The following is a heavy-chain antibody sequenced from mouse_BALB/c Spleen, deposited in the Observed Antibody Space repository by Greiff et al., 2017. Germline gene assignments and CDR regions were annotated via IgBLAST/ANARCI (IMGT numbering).Heavy chain of an antibody. J-gene: IGHJ3*01. CDR2: ISSGGSYT. Sequence: EVKVEESGGGLVKPGGSLKLSCAASGFTFSSYAMSWVRQSPEKRLEWVAEISSGGSYTYYPDTVTGRFTISRDNAKNTLYLEMSSLKSEDTAMYYCARQGDGNGAAWFAYWGQGTLVTVSA. V-gene: IGHV5-9-4*01. CDR1: GFTFSSYA. D-gene: IGHD2-1*01. CDR3: ARQGDGNGAAWFAY.